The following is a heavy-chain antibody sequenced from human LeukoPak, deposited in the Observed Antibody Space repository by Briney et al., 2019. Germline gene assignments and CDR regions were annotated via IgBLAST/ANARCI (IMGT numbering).Heavy chain of an antibody. CDR1: GFSLRNHG. CDR2: ISYEGSNQ. V-gene: IGHV3-30*18. D-gene: IGHD3-3*01. CDR3: AKDVRFLEWSLDS. J-gene: IGHJ4*02. Sequence: GRSVTLSCAPSGFSLRNHGMHWVRQAPGRGLEWMAFISYEGSNQYYAESVKGRFSISRDNSKNTMYLQMNSLKTEDTGVYHCAKDVRFLEWSLDSWGQGTQVIVSS.